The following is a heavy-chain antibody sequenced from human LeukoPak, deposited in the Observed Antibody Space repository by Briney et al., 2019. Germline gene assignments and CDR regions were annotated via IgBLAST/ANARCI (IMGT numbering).Heavy chain of an antibody. J-gene: IGHJ4*02. CDR2: IIPIFGTA. V-gene: IGHV1-69*05. D-gene: IGHD3-10*01. Sequence: SVKVSCKASGGTFSSYAISWVRQAPGQGLEWMGRIIPIFGTANYAQKFQGRVTITTDESTSTAYMELSSLRSEDTAVYYCAREEIWFGELFVPQHFDYWGQGTLVTVSS. CDR3: AREEIWFGELFVPQHFDY. CDR1: GGTFSSYA.